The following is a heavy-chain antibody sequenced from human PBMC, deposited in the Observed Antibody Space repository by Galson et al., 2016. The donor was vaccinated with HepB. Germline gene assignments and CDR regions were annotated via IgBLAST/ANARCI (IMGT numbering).Heavy chain of an antibody. CDR2: VKRETEAGTS. J-gene: IGHJ4*02. V-gene: IGHV3-15*01. CDR1: GFEFSDTW. CDR3: ATVSVEIPFM. Sequence: SLRLSCAASGFEFSDTWMSWVRQAPGKGLEWVGRVKRETEAGTSDNASPVKGRFTISREESQKTLYLQMYSLKTESTAVYFCATVSVEIPFMGGKGALVTVSS. D-gene: IGHD3-10*01.